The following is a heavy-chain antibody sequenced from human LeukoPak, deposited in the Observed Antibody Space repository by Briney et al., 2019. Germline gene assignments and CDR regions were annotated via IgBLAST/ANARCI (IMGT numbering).Heavy chain of an antibody. CDR2: ISWDGGST. V-gene: IGHV3-43D*03. CDR1: GFTFDDYA. D-gene: IGHD4-17*01. CDR3: AKDSGGDPLDAFDI. J-gene: IGHJ3*02. Sequence: GGSLRLSCAASGFTFDDYAMHWVRQAPGKGLEWVSLISWDGGSTYYADSVKGRFTISRDNSKNSLYLQMNRLRAEDTALYYCAKDSGGDPLDAFDIWGQGTMVTVSS.